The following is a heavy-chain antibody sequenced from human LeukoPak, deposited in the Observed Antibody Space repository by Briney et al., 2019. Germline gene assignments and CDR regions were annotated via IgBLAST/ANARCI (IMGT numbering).Heavy chain of an antibody. CDR2: IYTTGGTSGST. D-gene: IGHD3-22*01. CDR3: AWGDSSGYPFDP. Sequence: SETLSLTCTVSAGSISSGNYYCRWLRQPAGKGLEYIGRIYTTGGTSGSTYYNPSLKSRVTISVDTSKNQFSLKLTSVTAADTAVYYCAWGDSSGYPFDPWGQGTLVTVSS. J-gene: IGHJ5*02. CDR1: AGSISSGNYY. V-gene: IGHV4-61*02.